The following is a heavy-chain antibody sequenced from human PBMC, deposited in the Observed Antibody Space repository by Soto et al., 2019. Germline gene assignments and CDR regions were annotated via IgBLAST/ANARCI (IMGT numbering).Heavy chain of an antibody. J-gene: IGHJ2*01. V-gene: IGHV4-31*03. CDR3: ARSSQEMTYYYDSSGYYYPWYFDL. CDR2: IYYSGST. D-gene: IGHD3-22*01. CDR1: GGPISSGGYY. Sequence: SETLSLTCTVSGGPISSGGYYWSWIPQDPGKGLEWIGYIYYSGSTYYNPSLKSRVTISVDTSKNQFSLKLSSVTAADTAVYYCARSSQEMTYYYDSSGYYYPWYFDLWGRGTLVTVSS.